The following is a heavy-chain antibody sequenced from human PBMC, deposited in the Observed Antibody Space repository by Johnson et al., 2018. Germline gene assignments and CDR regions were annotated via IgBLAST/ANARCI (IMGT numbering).Heavy chain of an antibody. D-gene: IGHD3-3*01. V-gene: IGHV3-13*01. J-gene: IGHJ6*03. CDR2: IGTAGDT. CDR1: GFTFSSYD. Sequence: VQLVESGGGLVQPGGSLRLSCAASGFTFSSYDMHWVRQATGKGLEWVSAIGTAGDTYYPGSVKGRFTISRDNSKNTVYLQMNSLRAEDTALYYCAKSQYCRFCYYMDVWGKGTTVTVSS. CDR3: AKSQYCRFCYYMDV.